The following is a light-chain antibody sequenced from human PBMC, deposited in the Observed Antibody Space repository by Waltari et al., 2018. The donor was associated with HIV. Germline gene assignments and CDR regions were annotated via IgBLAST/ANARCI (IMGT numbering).Light chain of an antibody. J-gene: IGLJ1*01. V-gene: IGLV2-14*01. Sequence: QSALTQPASVSGSPGQSITISCTGTSSDVGDYNDVSWYQQHPGKAPKLIIYDVSNRPSGVSTRFSGSKSGNTASLTISGLQTEDEADYYCSSYTSSSTRVFGTGTKVTVL. CDR1: SSDVGDYND. CDR2: DVS. CDR3: SSYTSSSTRV.